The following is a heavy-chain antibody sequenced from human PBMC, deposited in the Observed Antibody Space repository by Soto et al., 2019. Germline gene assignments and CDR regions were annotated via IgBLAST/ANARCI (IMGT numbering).Heavy chain of an antibody. D-gene: IGHD2-2*01. J-gene: IGHJ4*02. Sequence: EVQLLESGGGLVQPGGSRRLSCAASRFTVSNYAMSWVRQTPGKGLEWVSGISGSGGSSYYADSVKGRFTISRDNSKNTLNLQMDTLRAEDTAVYYCAKKSTDTSGYSDYWGQGTVVIVSS. CDR1: RFTVSNYA. V-gene: IGHV3-23*01. CDR3: AKKSTDTSGYSDY. CDR2: ISGSGGSS.